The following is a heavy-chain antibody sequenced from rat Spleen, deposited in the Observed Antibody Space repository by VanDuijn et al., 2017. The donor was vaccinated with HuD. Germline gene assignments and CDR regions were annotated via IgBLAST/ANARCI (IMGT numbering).Heavy chain of an antibody. CDR3: ASNYPGVY. J-gene: IGHJ2*01. V-gene: IGHV5-31*01. CDR1: GFTFNNYW. Sequence: EVQLVESGGGLVQPGRSLKLSCVGSGFTFNNYWMTWIRQAPGKGLEWVATITHSTSTTYYPDSVKGRFTISRDNAKSTLYLQMDSLRSEDTATYYCASNYPGVYWGQGVMVTVSS. CDR2: ITHSTSTT. D-gene: IGHD1-4*01.